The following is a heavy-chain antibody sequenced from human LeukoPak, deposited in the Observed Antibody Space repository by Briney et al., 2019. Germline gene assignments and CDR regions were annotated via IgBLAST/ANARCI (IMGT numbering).Heavy chain of an antibody. J-gene: IGHJ5*02. D-gene: IGHD1-26*01. CDR1: GGSYSSYY. V-gene: IGHV4-59*01. CDR2: IYYSGST. Sequence: PSETLSLTCAAYGGSYSSYYCSWIRQPPGQGLEWIGYIYYSGSTNYNPSLKSRVTISVDTSKNQFSLKLSSVTAADTAVYYCARDEPPLGIDPWGQGTLVTVSS. CDR3: ARDEPPLGIDP.